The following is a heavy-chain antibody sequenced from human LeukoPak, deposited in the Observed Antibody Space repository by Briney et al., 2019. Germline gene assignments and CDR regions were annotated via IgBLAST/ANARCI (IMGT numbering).Heavy chain of an antibody. J-gene: IGHJ4*02. V-gene: IGHV5-51*01. D-gene: IGHD5-18*01. CDR1: GYSFTTYW. Sequence: GESLKISFKGSGYSFTTYWIAWVRQMPGKGLEWMGIIYPGGSDTKYSPSFQGQVTISADKSISTAYLQWSSLKASDTAIYYCARRDSHGPFDFWGQGTLVTVSS. CDR3: ARRDSHGPFDF. CDR2: IYPGGSDT.